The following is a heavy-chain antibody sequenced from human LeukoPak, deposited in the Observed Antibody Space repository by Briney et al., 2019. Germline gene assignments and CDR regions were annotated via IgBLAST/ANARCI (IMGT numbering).Heavy chain of an antibody. J-gene: IGHJ4*02. CDR2: IYYSGST. CDR1: GAFITSSSHW. V-gene: IGHV4-39*01. CDR3: ARLEAAATYYFDY. D-gene: IGHD6-13*01. Sequence: SETLSLTCAVSGAFITSSSHWWGWIRQPPGKGLEWIGTIYYSGSTYYNPSLRSRVTISLDASKNQFSLKLTSVTAADTAVYYCARLEAAATYYFDYWGQGTLVTVSS.